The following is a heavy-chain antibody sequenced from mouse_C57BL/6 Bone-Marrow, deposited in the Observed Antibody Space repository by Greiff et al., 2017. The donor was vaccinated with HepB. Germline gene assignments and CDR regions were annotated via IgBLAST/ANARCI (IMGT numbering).Heavy chain of an antibody. CDR3: ARDASTGTGAMDY. D-gene: IGHD4-1*02. J-gene: IGHJ4*01. CDR1: GFTFSDFY. Sequence: EVKLVDSGGGLVQSGRSLRLSCATSGFTFSDFYMEWVRQAPGKGLEWIAASRNKANDYTTEYSASVKGRFIVSRDTSQSILYLQMNALRAEDTAIYYCARDASTGTGAMDYWGQGTSVTVSS. V-gene: IGHV7-1*01. CDR2: SRNKANDYTT.